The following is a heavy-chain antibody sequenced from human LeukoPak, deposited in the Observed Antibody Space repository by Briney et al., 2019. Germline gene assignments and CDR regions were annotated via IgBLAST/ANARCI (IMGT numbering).Heavy chain of an antibody. CDR1: GGTFSSYA. D-gene: IGHD1-26*01. CDR2: IIPIFGTA. CDR3: AREGSGYYFDY. J-gene: IGHJ4*02. V-gene: IGHV1-69*05. Sequence: SVKVSCKASGGTFSSYAISWVRQAPGQGLEWMGGIIPIFGTANYAQKFQGRVTITTAESTSTAYMELSSRPSEDRAVYYCAREGSGYYFDYWGQGTLVTVSS.